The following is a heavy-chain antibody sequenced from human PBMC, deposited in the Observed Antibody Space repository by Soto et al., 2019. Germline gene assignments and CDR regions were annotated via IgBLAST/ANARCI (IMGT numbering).Heavy chain of an antibody. J-gene: IGHJ6*02. Sequence: PGESLKISCKASGYPFMNHWIGWVRQMPGKGLEWMATMNPGDSHILYSRSFQGQVTLSADESITTAYLQWSSLKASDTATYYCVSQMPGQYGKDVWGPGTAVPVSS. CDR2: MNPGDSHI. CDR3: VSQMPGQYGKDV. CDR1: GYPFMNHW. D-gene: IGHD2-2*01. V-gene: IGHV5-51*01.